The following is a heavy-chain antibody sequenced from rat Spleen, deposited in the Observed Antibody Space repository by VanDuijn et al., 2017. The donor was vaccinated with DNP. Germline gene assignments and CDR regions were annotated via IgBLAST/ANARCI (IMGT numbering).Heavy chain of an antibody. Sequence: QVQLKESGPGLVQPSQTLSLTCSVSGFSLTNYHVHWVRQPPGKGLEWMGRIQSGGKTDYNSPFNSRLSITRDTSKSQVFLRMNRLQTEDTAMYVCAREGRNRDYYFDDWGQGVMVTVSS. CDR3: AREGRNRDYYFDD. CDR1: GFSLTNYH. J-gene: IGHJ2*01. V-gene: IGHV2-27*01. CDR2: IQSGGKT. D-gene: IGHD1-11*01.